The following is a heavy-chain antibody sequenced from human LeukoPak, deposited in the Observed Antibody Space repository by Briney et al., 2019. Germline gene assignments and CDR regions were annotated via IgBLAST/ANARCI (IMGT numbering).Heavy chain of an antibody. CDR3: AKDFVGATATRKYYFDY. J-gene: IGHJ4*02. V-gene: IGHV3-23*01. D-gene: IGHD1-26*01. Sequence: GGSLRLSCAASGIIFRSYDMSWVRQAPGKGLEWVSGISGSGHTTYYADSVKGRFTISRDNSKNTLYLQMNSLRAEDTAVYYCAKDFVGATATRKYYFDYWGQGTLVTVSS. CDR2: ISGSGHTT. CDR1: GIIFRSYD.